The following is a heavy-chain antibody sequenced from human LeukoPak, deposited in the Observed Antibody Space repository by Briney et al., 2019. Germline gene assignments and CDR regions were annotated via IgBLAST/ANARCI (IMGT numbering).Heavy chain of an antibody. CDR2: ISGSSGSA. CDR1: IHPLSRYA. Sequence: HSGGPLTLLCTASIHPLSRYAMRGAPEATERALVCLLAISGSSGSAYHGDYVQGRFTISRDNSKNTLYLLMNSLRAEVTAVYYCAKVSSTVTTPFDYWGQGTLVTVSS. D-gene: IGHD4-11*01. V-gene: IGHV3-23*01. CDR3: AKVSSTVTTPFDY. J-gene: IGHJ4*02.